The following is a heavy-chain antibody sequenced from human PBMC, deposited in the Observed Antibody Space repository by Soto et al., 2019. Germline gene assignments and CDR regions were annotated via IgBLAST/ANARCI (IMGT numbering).Heavy chain of an antibody. J-gene: IGHJ6*01. CDR1: GYIFSSYW. CDR3: ARQIFGVVKNGMEV. CDR2: IYPCDSAT. D-gene: IGHD3-3*01. Sequence: PGESLEISWKGSGYIFSSYWIDWLRQMPLKGLKWMGIIYPCDSATKYGASFQGQVTISAVMSISTAYLQWSSLTASDSGMYYCARQIFGVVKNGMEVWEQENTVTFSS. V-gene: IGHV5-51*01.